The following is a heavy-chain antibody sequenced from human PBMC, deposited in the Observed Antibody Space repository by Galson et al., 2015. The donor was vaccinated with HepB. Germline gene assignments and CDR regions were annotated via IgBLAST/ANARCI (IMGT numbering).Heavy chain of an antibody. J-gene: IGHJ6*02. Sequence: SLRLSCAASGFTFSSYAMHWVRQTPGKGLEWVAVISYDGSNKYYADSVKGRFTISRDNSKNTLYLQMNSLRAEDTAVYYCARGPIGPYYYYGMDVWGQGTTVTVSS. CDR1: GFTFSSYA. V-gene: IGHV3-30*04. CDR2: ISYDGSNK. D-gene: IGHD2/OR15-2a*01. CDR3: ARGPIGPYYYYGMDV.